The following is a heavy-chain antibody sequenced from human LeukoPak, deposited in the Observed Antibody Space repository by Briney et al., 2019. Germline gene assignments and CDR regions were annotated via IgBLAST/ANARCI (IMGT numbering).Heavy chain of an antibody. Sequence: GASVKVSCKASGGTFSSYAISWVRQALGQGLEWMGGIIPIFGTANYAQKFQGRVTITADESTSTAYMELSSLRSEDTAVYYCAMTSYSGSYYWFDPWGQGTLVTVSS. CDR2: IIPIFGTA. J-gene: IGHJ5*02. D-gene: IGHD1-26*01. CDR3: AMTSYSGSYYWFDP. V-gene: IGHV1-69*13. CDR1: GGTFSSYA.